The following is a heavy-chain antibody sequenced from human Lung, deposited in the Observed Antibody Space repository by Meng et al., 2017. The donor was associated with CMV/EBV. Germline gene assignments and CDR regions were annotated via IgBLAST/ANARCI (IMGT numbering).Heavy chain of an antibody. CDR3: ASERWGSGYLDL. Sequence: QVQLGQSGAEVKKPGALVQVSCKASAHPFSNYAMHWVRQARGQRLEWMGLVNAGNSNTRYSQKFQGRVTISRDTSASTVYMELSSLTSEDTAVYYCASERWGSGYLDLWGRGSLVTVSS. CDR2: VNAGNSNT. V-gene: IGHV1-3*01. CDR1: AHPFSNYA. J-gene: IGHJ2*01. D-gene: IGHD4-23*01.